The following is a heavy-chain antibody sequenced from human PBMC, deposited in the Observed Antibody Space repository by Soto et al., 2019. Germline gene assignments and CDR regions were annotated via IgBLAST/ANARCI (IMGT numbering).Heavy chain of an antibody. CDR3: AKDPYSSSSVGYFDY. D-gene: IGHD6-6*01. CDR2: ISGSGGST. Sequence: GGSLRLSCAASEFTFSTYAMSWVRQAPGKGLEWVSAISGSGGSTYYADSVKGRFTISRDNSKNTLYLQMNSLRAEDTAVYYCAKDPYSSSSVGYFDYWGQGTLVTVSS. V-gene: IGHV3-23*01. J-gene: IGHJ4*02. CDR1: EFTFSTYA.